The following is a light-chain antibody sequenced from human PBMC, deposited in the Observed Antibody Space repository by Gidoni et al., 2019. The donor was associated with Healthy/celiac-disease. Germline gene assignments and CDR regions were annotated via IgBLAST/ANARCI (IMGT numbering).Light chain of an antibody. CDR3: MQALQTPPT. V-gene: IGKV2-28*01. CDR2: LGS. Sequence: DIVVTQSPLSLPGTTGEPAYISCRSSQSLLHSNGYNYLDWYLQKPGQSPQLLIYLGSNRASGVPDRFSGSGSGTDFTLKISRVEAEDVGVYYCMQALQTPPTFGQGTKVEIK. CDR1: QSLLHSNGYNY. J-gene: IGKJ1*01.